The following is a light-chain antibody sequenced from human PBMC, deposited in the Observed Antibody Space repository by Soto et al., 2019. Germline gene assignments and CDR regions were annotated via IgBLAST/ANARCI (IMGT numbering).Light chain of an antibody. CDR2: AAS. V-gene: IGKV1-39*01. CDR1: QSISSY. CDR3: QQSYSTPST. Sequence: DIQMTPSPSSLSASVGDRVTITCRASQSISSYLNWYQQKPGKAPKLLIYAASSLQSGVPSRFSGSGSGTDFTLTISSLQPEDFATYYCQQSYSTPSTFGQGTKVDI. J-gene: IGKJ1*01.